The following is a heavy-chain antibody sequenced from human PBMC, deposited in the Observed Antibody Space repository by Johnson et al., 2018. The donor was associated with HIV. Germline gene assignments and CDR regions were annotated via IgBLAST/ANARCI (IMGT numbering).Heavy chain of an antibody. D-gene: IGHD1-26*01. Sequence: VQLVESGGGLVQPGGSLRLSCAASGFTFSSYAIHWVRQAPGKGLEYVSAISSNGGSTYYANSVKGRFTISRANSKNTGYLQMGGLRAEDMAVYYGARDGNGLGGIVGARGAFDIWGQGTMVTVSS. J-gene: IGHJ3*02. CDR1: GFTFSSYA. CDR2: ISSNGGST. V-gene: IGHV3-64*01. CDR3: ARDGNGLGGIVGARGAFDI.